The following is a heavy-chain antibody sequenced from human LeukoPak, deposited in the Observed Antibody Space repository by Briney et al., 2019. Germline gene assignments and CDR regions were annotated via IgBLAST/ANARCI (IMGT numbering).Heavy chain of an antibody. V-gene: IGHV1-18*01. J-gene: IGHJ4*02. CDR2: ICTYKGNT. CDR1: GYTFTSYG. Sequence: ASVKVSCKASGYTFTSYGISWVRQAPGQGLEWMGWICTYKGNTNYAQKVQGRVTVTTDTSTSTVYMELRSLRSDDTAVYYCGRSMDSSTSRLIEYWGQGTLVTVSS. D-gene: IGHD6-6*01. CDR3: GRSMDSSTSRLIEY.